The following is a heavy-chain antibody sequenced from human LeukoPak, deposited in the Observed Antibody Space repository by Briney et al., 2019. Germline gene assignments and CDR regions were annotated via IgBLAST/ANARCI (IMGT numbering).Heavy chain of an antibody. J-gene: IGHJ4*01. CDR3: AKDLYSYGGPFXY. V-gene: IGHV3-9*03. Sequence: GRSLRLSCAASGFTFDDYAMHWVRQAPGKGLEWVSGISWNSGSIGYADSVKGRFTISRDNAKNSLYLQMNSLRAEDMALYYCAKDLYSYGGPFXYWGXGTXVT. CDR2: ISWNSGSI. CDR1: GFTFDDYA. D-gene: IGHD5-18*01.